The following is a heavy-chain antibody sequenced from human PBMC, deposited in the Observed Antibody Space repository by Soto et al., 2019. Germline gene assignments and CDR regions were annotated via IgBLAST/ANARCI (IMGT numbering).Heavy chain of an antibody. J-gene: IGHJ2*01. V-gene: IGHV3-23*01. Sequence: VQLLESGGDLVQPGGSLRLSCVASGFTFSSYAMNWVRQAPGKGLEWVSTISGSGSSTSYADSVKGRFSISRDNPKTTLFLHMNSLRAEDTAVYYCAKGTEAVAGNYFDLWGRGTLVTVSS. CDR1: GFTFSSYA. CDR3: AKGTEAVAGNYFDL. D-gene: IGHD6-19*01. CDR2: ISGSGSST.